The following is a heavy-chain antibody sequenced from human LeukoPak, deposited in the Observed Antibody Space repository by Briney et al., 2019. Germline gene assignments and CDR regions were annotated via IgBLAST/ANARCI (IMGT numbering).Heavy chain of an antibody. Sequence: PGGSLRLSCAGSGFFFIIYTMTWVRQAPGMGLQWVSVISGGGSAYYADSVKGRFTVSRDNSRNAVYLQMNSLRVGYTAVYYCVKDQYSGSGSYPDAFDFWGQGTVVTVSS. J-gene: IGHJ3*01. CDR1: GFFFIIYT. CDR3: VKDQYSGSGSYPDAFDF. V-gene: IGHV3-23*01. D-gene: IGHD3-10*01. CDR2: ISGGGSA.